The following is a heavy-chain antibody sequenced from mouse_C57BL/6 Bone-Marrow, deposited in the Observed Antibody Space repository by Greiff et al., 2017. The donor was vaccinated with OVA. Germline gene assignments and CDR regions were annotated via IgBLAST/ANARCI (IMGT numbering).Heavy chain of an antibody. CDR1: GYSITSAY. V-gene: IGHV3-8*01. Sequence: EVQLQESGPGLAKPSQTLSLTCSVTGYSITSAYWNWIRKFPGNKLEYMGYISYSGSTYYNPSLKRRIPITRDTSKNQYYLQLNSVTTEDTATYYCASDVYYYGSKYFEVWGTGTTVTVSS. CDR2: ISYSGST. D-gene: IGHD1-1*01. J-gene: IGHJ1*03. CDR3: ASDVYYYGSKYFEV.